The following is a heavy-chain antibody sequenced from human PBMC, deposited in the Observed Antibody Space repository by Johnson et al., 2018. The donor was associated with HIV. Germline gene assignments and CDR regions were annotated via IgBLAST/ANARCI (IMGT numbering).Heavy chain of an antibody. V-gene: IGHV3-20*04. CDR2: ITWNGGGT. CDR3: ARATYYYDTSCYLTRPGAFDI. D-gene: IGHD3-22*01. J-gene: IGHJ3*02. Sequence: VQLVESGGGVVRPGGSLRLSCAASGFTFDEYDMSWVRQGPGKGLEWVSGITWNGGGTGYADSVKGRFTISRDNAKNSLYLQMDSLRPEDTALYYCARATYYYDTSCYLTRPGAFDIWGQGTMVTVSS. CDR1: GFTFDEYD.